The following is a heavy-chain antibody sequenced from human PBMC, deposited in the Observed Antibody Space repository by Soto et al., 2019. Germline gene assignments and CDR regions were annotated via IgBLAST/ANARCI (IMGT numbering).Heavy chain of an antibody. D-gene: IGHD2-15*01. V-gene: IGHV3-23*01. CDR1: GFTFSSYA. CDR2: VSIGGST. CDR3: AKRRGAGGHFDY. Sequence: PGGSLRLSCAASGFTFSSYAMGWVRQGPGKGLEWVAVVSIGGSTHYADSVRGRFTISRDNSKNTLSLQMNSLTAEDTAVYFCAKRRGAGGHFDYWGQGALVTVPS. J-gene: IGHJ4*02.